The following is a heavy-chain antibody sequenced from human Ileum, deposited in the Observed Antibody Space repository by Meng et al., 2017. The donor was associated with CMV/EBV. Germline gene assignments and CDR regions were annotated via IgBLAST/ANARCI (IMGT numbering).Heavy chain of an antibody. J-gene: IGHJ4*02. CDR2: IYTSGTT. D-gene: IGHD3-10*01. Sequence: QGQRQESGPGLVKTSETLSLTCYVSGGSISNYYWSWIRQPAGKGLEWIAHIYTSGTTNYNPSLKSRVTMSVDTSRNQFSLKLTSVTAADTAVYYCARNYGSGNWNFFHYWGQGTLVTVSS. V-gene: IGHV4-4*07. CDR3: ARNYGSGNWNFFHY. CDR1: GGSISNYY.